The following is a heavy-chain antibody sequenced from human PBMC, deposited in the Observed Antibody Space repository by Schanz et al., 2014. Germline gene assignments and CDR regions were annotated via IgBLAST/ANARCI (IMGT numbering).Heavy chain of an antibody. Sequence: QVQLVESGGGVVQPGRSLRLSCAASGFTFSNYGLVWVRQAPGKGLEWLAVISYDGSDKFHADSVKGRFTISRDNSKNTLYLQMNSLRAEDTAVYYCARPSDSSWYMDVWGKGTTVTVSS. J-gene: IGHJ6*03. D-gene: IGHD2-21*02. CDR1: GFTFSNYG. V-gene: IGHV3-30*03. CDR2: ISYDGSDK. CDR3: ARPSDSSWYMDV.